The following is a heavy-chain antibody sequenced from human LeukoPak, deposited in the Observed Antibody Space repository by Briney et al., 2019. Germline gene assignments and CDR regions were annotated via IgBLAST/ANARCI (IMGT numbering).Heavy chain of an antibody. CDR1: GGSISSSNW. V-gene: IGHV4-4*02. CDR2: IYHSGST. CDR3: ARQYDSSGYYFDY. J-gene: IGHJ4*02. Sequence: SETLSLTCAVSGGSISSSNWWSWVRQPPGKGLEWIGEIYHSGSTNYNPSLKSRVTISVDTSKNQFSLKLSSVTAADTAVYYCARQYDSSGYYFDYWGQGTLVTVSS. D-gene: IGHD3-22*01.